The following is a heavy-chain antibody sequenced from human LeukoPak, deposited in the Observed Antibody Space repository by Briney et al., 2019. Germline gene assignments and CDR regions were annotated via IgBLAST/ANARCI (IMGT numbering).Heavy chain of an antibody. CDR3: ARDGGLNWFDP. J-gene: IGHJ5*02. D-gene: IGHD2-15*01. CDR2: IIPILGIA. Sequence: LSCAASGFTFSSYAISWVRQAPGQGLEWMGRIIPILGIANYAQKFQGRVTITADKSTSTAYMELSSLRSEDTAVYYCARDGGLNWFDPWGQGTLVTVSS. CDR1: GFTFSSYA. V-gene: IGHV1-69*04.